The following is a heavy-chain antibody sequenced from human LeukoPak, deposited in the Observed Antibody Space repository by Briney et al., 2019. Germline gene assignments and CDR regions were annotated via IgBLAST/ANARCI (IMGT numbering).Heavy chain of an antibody. J-gene: IGHJ6*03. CDR1: GGTFSSYA. CDR2: IIPIFGKA. V-gene: IGHV1-69*05. CDR3: AGIAARRRYYYYYMDV. Sequence: GASVKVSCKASGGTFSSYAISWVRQAPGQGLEWMGGIIPIFGKANYAQKFQGRITITTDESTSTAYMELSSLRSEDTAVYYCAGIAARRRYYYYYMDVWGKGTTVTVSS. D-gene: IGHD6-6*01.